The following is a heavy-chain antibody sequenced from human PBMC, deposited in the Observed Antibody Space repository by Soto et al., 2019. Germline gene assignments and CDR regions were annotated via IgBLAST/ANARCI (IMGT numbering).Heavy chain of an antibody. CDR1: GYTFTNYG. Sequence: GASVKVSCKASGYTFTNYGISWVRQAPGQGLEWMGWISAYNGNTDYAQKLQDRVTMTTDPSTSTAYMELRSLRSDDTAVYYCARDYYGSGSYFYYWAQGTLVTVSS. J-gene: IGHJ4*02. CDR2: ISAYNGNT. D-gene: IGHD3-10*01. V-gene: IGHV1-18*01. CDR3: ARDYYGSGSYFYY.